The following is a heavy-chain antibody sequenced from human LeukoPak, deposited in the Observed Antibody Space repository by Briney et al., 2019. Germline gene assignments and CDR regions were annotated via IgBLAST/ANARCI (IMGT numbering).Heavy chain of an antibody. J-gene: IGHJ3*02. V-gene: IGHV4-59*11. CDR3: ARAEAMVRGVIRAFDI. D-gene: IGHD3-10*01. Sequence: SETLSLTCTVSGGSISSHYWSWIRQPPGKGLEWIGYIYYSGSTNYNPPLKSRVTISVDTSKNQFSLKLSSVTAADTAVYYCARAEAMVRGVIRAFDIWGQGTMVTVSS. CDR1: GGSISSHY. CDR2: IYYSGST.